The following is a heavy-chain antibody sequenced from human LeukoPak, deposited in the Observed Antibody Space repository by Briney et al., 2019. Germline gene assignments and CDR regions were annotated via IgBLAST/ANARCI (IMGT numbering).Heavy chain of an antibody. Sequence: GGSLRLSCAGFGFTFSSYAMSWVRQAPGKGLEWVSAISSSGGSTYYADSVKGRFTISRDNSKSTLYLQMNSLRAEDTAVYYCASGLRDGYNPFDYWGQGTLVTVSS. J-gene: IGHJ4*02. CDR2: ISSSGGST. D-gene: IGHD5-24*01. V-gene: IGHV3-23*01. CDR1: GFTFSSYA. CDR3: ASGLRDGYNPFDY.